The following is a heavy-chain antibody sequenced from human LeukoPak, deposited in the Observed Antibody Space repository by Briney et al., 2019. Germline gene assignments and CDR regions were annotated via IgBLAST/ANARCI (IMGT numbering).Heavy chain of an antibody. CDR1: GDSISSYY. D-gene: IGHD2-15*01. CDR2: IYYSGST. J-gene: IGHJ5*02. V-gene: IGHV4-59*01. CDR3: ARDLCSGGSCYPGWLDP. Sequence: SGTLSLTCTVSGDSISSYYWSWIRQPPGKGLEWIGYIYYSGSTIYNPSLNSRVTISVDTSKNQFSLKLSSVTPADTAVYYCARDLCSGGSCYPGWLDPWGQGTLVTVSS.